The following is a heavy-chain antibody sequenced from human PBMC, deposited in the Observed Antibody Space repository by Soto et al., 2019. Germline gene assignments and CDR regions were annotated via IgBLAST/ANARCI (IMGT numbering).Heavy chain of an antibody. Sequence: QVQLVQSGGVVRKPGASVKVSCKASGYTFTTYGISWVRQAPGQGLEWMGWISTYNGNTFYAQNLQGRVIMTSDTSTSTAYMELRSLRSDDTAVYYCARDYYDSSGHYSVEYYFDYWGQGTLVTVSS. J-gene: IGHJ4*02. CDR2: ISTYNGNT. CDR3: ARDYYDSSGHYSVEYYFDY. CDR1: GYTFTTYG. D-gene: IGHD3-22*01. V-gene: IGHV1-18*04.